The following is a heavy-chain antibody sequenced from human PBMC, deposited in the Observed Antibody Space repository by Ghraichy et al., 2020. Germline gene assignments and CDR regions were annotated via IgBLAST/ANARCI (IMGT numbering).Heavy chain of an antibody. D-gene: IGHD1-26*01. CDR1: GFTFSSYW. CDR2: IKQDGSEK. Sequence: GGSLRLSCAASGFTFSSYWMSWVRQAPGKGLEWVANIKQDGSEKYYVDSVKGRFTISRDNAKNSLYLQMNSLRAEDTAVYYCARDGWGATTGGWRVPIDYWGQGTLVTVSS. CDR3: ARDGWGATTGGWRVPIDY. V-gene: IGHV3-7*01. J-gene: IGHJ4*02.